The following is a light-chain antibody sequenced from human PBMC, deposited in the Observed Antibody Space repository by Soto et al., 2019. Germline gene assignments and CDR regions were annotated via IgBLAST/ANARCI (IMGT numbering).Light chain of an antibody. CDR1: SSDVGDYNY. Sequence: QSALTQPASVSGSPGQSITISCTGTSSDVGDYNYVSWYQQHPGKAPKLMIYDVTNRPSGLSNRFSASKSGNTVSLTISGLQAEDEADYYCSSYTSSRGWVFGGGTKLTVL. CDR3: SSYTSSRGWV. J-gene: IGLJ3*02. CDR2: DVT. V-gene: IGLV2-14*01.